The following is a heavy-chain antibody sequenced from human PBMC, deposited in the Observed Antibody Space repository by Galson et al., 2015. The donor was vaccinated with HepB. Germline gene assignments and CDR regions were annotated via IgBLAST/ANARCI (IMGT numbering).Heavy chain of an antibody. Sequence: SVKVSCKVSGYTLTELSMHWVRQAPGKGLEWMGGFDPEDGETIYAQKFQGRVTMTEDTSTDTAYMELSSLRSEDTAVYYCATCRPFIVGATGYDAFDIWGQGTMVTVSP. CDR1: GYTLTELS. CDR2: FDPEDGET. CDR3: ATCRPFIVGATGYDAFDI. V-gene: IGHV1-24*01. J-gene: IGHJ3*02. D-gene: IGHD1-26*01.